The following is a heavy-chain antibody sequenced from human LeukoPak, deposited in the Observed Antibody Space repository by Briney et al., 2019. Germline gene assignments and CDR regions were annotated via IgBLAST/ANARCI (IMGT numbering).Heavy chain of an antibody. D-gene: IGHD6-19*01. V-gene: IGHV1-46*01. CDR1: GYTFTSYY. Sequence: ASVKVSCKASGYTFTSYYMHWVRQAPGQGLEWMGIINPSGGSTSYAQKFQGRVTMTRDMSTSTVYMELSSLRSEDTAVYYCAREYSRGWYYGPGDYWGQGTLVTVSS. J-gene: IGHJ4*02. CDR3: AREYSRGWYYGPGDY. CDR2: INPSGGST.